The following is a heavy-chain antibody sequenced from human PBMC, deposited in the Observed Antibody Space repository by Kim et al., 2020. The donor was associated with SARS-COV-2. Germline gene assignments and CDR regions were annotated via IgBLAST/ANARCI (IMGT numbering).Heavy chain of an antibody. CDR2: INHSGST. V-gene: IGHV4-34*01. D-gene: IGHD3-10*02. Sequence: SETLSLTCAVYGGSFSGYYWSWIRQPPGKGLEWIGEINHSGSTNYNPSLKSRVTISVDTSKNQFSLKLSSVTAADTAVYYCARAGRSVRGWYGMDVWGQGTTVTVSS. CDR1: GGSFSGYY. CDR3: ARAGRSVRGWYGMDV. J-gene: IGHJ6*02.